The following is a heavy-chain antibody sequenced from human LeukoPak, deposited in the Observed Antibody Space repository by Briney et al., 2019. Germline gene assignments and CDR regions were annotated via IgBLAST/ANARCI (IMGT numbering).Heavy chain of an antibody. CDR2: IYTSGST. CDR3: ARGSRLEAAAGNFDY. J-gene: IGHJ4*02. CDR1: GASIKSGIYY. Sequence: PSETLSLTCTVSGASIKSGIYYWSWIRQPAGKGLEWIGRIYTSGSTNYNPSLKSRVTISVDKSKNQFSLKLSSVTAADTAVYYCARGSRLEAAAGNFDYWGQGTLVTVSS. D-gene: IGHD6-13*01. V-gene: IGHV4-61*02.